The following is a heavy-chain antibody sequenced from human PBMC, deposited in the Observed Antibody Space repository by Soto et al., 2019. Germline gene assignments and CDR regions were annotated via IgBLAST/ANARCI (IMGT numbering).Heavy chain of an antibody. CDR2: INPNRGGT. Sequence: QVQLVQSGAEVKKPGASVKVSCKASGYTFTGYYIHWVRQAPGQGLEWMGWINPNRGGTNYGQNLHGRVTMTRDTSISTAYMEMSSLRSDDTAVYYGARGSLYYYDSGTPREYWGQGTLVTVSS. D-gene: IGHD3-10*01. CDR1: GYTFTGYY. J-gene: IGHJ4*02. V-gene: IGHV1-2*02. CDR3: ARGSLYYYDSGTPREY.